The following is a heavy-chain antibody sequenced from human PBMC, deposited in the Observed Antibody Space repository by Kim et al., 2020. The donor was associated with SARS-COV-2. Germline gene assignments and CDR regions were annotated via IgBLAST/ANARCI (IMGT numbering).Heavy chain of an antibody. D-gene: IGHD3-10*01. CDR1: GGSISSGGYY. Sequence: SETLSLTCTVSGGSISSGGYYWSWIRQHPGKGLEWIGYIYYSGSTYYNPSLKSRVTISVDTSKNQFSLKLSSVTAADTAVYYCARVTRGARGFDYWGQGTLVTVSS. CDR2: IYYSGST. CDR3: ARVTRGARGFDY. V-gene: IGHV4-31*03. J-gene: IGHJ4*02.